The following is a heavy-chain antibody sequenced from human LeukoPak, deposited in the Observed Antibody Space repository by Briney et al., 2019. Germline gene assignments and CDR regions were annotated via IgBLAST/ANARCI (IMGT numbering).Heavy chain of an antibody. D-gene: IGHD4-17*01. CDR1: GFSLSTTGVG. Sequence: SGPTLVKPTQTLTLTCTFSGFSLSTTGVGVGWIRQPPGKALEWLALIDWDDDKRYSPSLKSRLTITKDTSKNQVVLTMTNMDPVETATYYCATVTTRRSDYWGQGTLVTVSS. CDR2: IDWDDDK. CDR3: ATVTTRRSDY. V-gene: IGHV2-5*02. J-gene: IGHJ4*02.